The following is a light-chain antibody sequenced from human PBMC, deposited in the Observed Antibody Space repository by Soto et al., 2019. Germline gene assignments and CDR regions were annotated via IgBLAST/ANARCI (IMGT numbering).Light chain of an antibody. J-gene: IGLJ3*02. CDR2: GNS. CDR3: QSYDSSLSGWV. Sequence: QSALAQPPSVSGAPGQRVTISCTGSSSNIGGGYGVHWYQQLPGTAPKLLIYGNSNRPSGVPDRFSGSKSGTSASLAITGLQAEDEADYHCQSYDSSLSGWVFGGGTKLSVL. CDR1: SSNIGGGYG. V-gene: IGLV1-40*01.